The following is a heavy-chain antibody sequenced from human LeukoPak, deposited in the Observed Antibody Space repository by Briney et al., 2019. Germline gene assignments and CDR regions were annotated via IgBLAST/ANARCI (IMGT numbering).Heavy chain of an antibody. CDR1: GFTFDDYA. CDR3: ARAHTEVDLRDTSRYYFDY. J-gene: IGHJ4*02. Sequence: SGGSLRLSCAASGFTFDDYAMHWVRQAPGKGLEWVSRINSDGSSTSYADSVKGRFTISRDNAKNTLYLQMNSLRAEDTAVYYCARAHTEVDLRDTSRYYFDYWGQGTLVTVSS. D-gene: IGHD2-2*01. V-gene: IGHV3-74*01. CDR2: INSDGSST.